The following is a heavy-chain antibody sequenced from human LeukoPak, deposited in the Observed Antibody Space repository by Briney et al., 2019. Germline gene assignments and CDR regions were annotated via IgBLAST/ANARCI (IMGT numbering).Heavy chain of an antibody. CDR1: GFPFSSYW. J-gene: IGHJ6*02. Sequence: QPGGSLRLSCVASGFPFSSYWMTWVRQAPGKGLEWVAVIWYDGSNKYFADSVKGRFTISRDNSKNTLYLQMNSLRAEDTAVYYYARDPFETSSIRDYYYGMDVWGQGTMVTVSS. CDR3: ARDPFETSSIRDYYYGMDV. CDR2: IWYDGSNK. D-gene: IGHD2-2*01. V-gene: IGHV3-33*08.